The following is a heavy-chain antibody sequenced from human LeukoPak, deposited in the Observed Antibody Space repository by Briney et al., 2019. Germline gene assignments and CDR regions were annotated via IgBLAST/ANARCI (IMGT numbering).Heavy chain of an antibody. CDR2: ISGSGGST. CDR1: GFTFSSYA. Sequence: PGGSLRLSCAASGFTFSSYAMSWVRQAPGKGLEWVSAISGSGGSTYYADSVKGRFTISRDNSKNTLYLQMNSLRAEDTAVYYCASRLIRQQLVHFLGVGATPGFDYWGQGTLVTVSS. D-gene: IGHD6-13*01. V-gene: IGHV3-23*01. J-gene: IGHJ4*02. CDR3: ASRLIRQQLVHFLGVGATPGFDY.